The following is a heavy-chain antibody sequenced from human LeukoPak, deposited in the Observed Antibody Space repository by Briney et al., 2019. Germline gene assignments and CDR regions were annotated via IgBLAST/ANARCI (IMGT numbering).Heavy chain of an antibody. Sequence: GXXRLSCAASGFTFGSYCMSWVRQXPGXGGEWVXKIKQDGGEKHYMDSVKGRFTISRDNAKNSLFMQLTSLRVEDTAVYYCARWYSGXGGWVLDYWGQGTLVTVSS. V-gene: IGHV3-7*05. J-gene: IGHJ4*02. CDR3: ARWYSGXGGWVLDY. D-gene: IGHD3-10*01. CDR1: GFTFGSYC. CDR2: IKQDGGEK.